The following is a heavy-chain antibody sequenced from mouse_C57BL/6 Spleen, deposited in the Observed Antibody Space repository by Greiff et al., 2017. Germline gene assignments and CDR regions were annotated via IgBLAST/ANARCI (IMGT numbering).Heavy chain of an antibody. CDR2: IRNKANGYTT. CDR3: ARLYGNYVWYFDV. CDR1: GFTFTDYY. D-gene: IGHD2-1*01. Sequence: EVKLLESGGGLVQPGGSLSLSCAAPGFTFTDYYMSWVRQPPGKALEWLGFIRNKANGYTTEYSASVKGRFTISRDNSQSILYLQMNALRAEDSATYYCARLYGNYVWYFDVWGTGTTVTVSS. J-gene: IGHJ1*03. V-gene: IGHV7-3*01.